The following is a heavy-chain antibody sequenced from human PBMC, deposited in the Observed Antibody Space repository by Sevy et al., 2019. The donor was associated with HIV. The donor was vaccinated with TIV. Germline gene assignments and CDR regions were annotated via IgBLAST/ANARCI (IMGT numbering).Heavy chain of an antibody. CDR2: ISPYNGNT. CDR3: ARDQSFEWELTWTRFDY. V-gene: IGHV1-18*01. CDR1: GYTFISYG. J-gene: IGHJ4*02. Sequence: ASVKVSYKASGYTFISYGISWVRQAPGQGLEWMGWISPYNGNTKYAQKIQGRVTMTTDTSTSTAYMELRSLRSDDTAVYYCARDQSFEWELTWTRFDYWGQGTLVTVSS. D-gene: IGHD1-26*01.